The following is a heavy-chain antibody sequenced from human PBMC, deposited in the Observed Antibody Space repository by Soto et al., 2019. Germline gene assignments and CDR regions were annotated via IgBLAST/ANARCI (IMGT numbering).Heavy chain of an antibody. V-gene: IGHV4-34*01. J-gene: IGHJ5*02. CDR2: INHSGNT. CDR1: GGSFSTYY. CDR3: FVWLGSNWLDP. Sequence: QVQPQQWGTGLLKPSETLSLTCAVYGGSFSTYYWNWIRQPPGKGLEWIGEINHSGNTQYNPSLKSRVTMSLDTSKNQFSLKLTSVTAADTAVYYRFVWLGSNWLDPWGQGTLVTVSS. D-gene: IGHD3-22*01.